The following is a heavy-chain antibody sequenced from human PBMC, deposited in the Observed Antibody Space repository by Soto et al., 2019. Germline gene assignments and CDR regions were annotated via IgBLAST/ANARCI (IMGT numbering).Heavy chain of an antibody. V-gene: IGHV4-59*08. Sequence: QVQLQESGPGLVKPSETLSLTCTVSRGSISSYYWSWIRQPPGKGLEWVGYIYDSENTNYNPSLTRRVPISVDTSKNQFSLKLTSVTAADTAVYYCARRIAAARLDVWGQGTTVTVSS. D-gene: IGHD6-13*01. CDR1: RGSISSYY. CDR2: IYDSENT. J-gene: IGHJ6*02. CDR3: ARRIAAARLDV.